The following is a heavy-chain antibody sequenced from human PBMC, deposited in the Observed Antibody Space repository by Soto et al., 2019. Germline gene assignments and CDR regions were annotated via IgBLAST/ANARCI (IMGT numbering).Heavy chain of an antibody. V-gene: IGHV1-46*01. CDR3: ARDKDIVLVPAAIRGWFDP. Sequence: ASVKVSCKASGYTFTGYYMHWVRQAPGQGLEWMGIINPSGGSTSYAQKFQGRVTMTRDTSTSTVYMELSSLRSEDTAVYYCARDKDIVLVPAAIRGWFDPWGQGTLVTVSS. CDR2: INPSGGST. CDR1: GYTFTGYY. D-gene: IGHD2-2*01. J-gene: IGHJ5*02.